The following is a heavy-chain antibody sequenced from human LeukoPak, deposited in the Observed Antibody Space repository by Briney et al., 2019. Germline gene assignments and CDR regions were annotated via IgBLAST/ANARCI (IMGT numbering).Heavy chain of an antibody. CDR2: IYYSGNT. D-gene: IGHD1-26*01. J-gene: IGHJ3*02. CDR1: GGSLSSYY. V-gene: IGHV4-59*01. CDR3: ARTVGRIGAFDI. Sequence: PSETLSLTCTVSGGSLSSYYWSWVRQPPGKGLEWIGYIYYSGNTNYNPSLKSRVTISVDTSKNQFSLKLTSVTAADTAVYYCARTVGRIGAFDIWGQGTMVSVSS.